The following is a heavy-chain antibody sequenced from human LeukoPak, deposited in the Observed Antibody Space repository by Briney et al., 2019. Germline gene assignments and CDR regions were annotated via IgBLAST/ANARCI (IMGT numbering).Heavy chain of an antibody. J-gene: IGHJ4*02. V-gene: IGHV1-2*02. CDR3: ARDFQGLGTRGN. CDR1: GYTFTGYY. Sequence: AASVKVSCKASGYTFTGYYMHWVRQAPGQGLEWMGWINPNSGGTNYAQKFQGRVTMTRDTSISTAYMELSRLRSDDTAVYYCARDFQGLGTRGNWGQGTLVTVSS. D-gene: IGHD6-13*01. CDR2: INPNSGGT.